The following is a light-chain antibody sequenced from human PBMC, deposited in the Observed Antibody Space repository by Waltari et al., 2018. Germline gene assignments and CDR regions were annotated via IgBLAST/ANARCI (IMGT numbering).Light chain of an antibody. CDR2: EVS. CDR3: SSYTSSSTYV. CDR1: SSDVGGYNY. J-gene: IGLJ1*01. Sequence: QSALTQPASVSGSPGQSITISCPGTSSDVGGYNYVSWYQQHPGKAPKLMSYEVSNRPSGVSSRFSGSKSGNTASLTISVLQAEDEADYYCSSYTSSSTYVFGTGTKVTVL. V-gene: IGLV2-14*01.